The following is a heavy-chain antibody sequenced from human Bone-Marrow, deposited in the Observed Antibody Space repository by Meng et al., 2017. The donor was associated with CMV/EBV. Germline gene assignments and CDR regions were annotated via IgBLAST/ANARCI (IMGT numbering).Heavy chain of an antibody. CDR1: GFNFSNYA. CDR2: ISASGGST. D-gene: IGHD2-15*01. V-gene: IGHV3-23*01. CDR3: ARYCIAGSCRPRYGMDV. Sequence: GEFLKISCVASGFNFSNYAMSWVRQAPGKGLEWVSAISASGGSTYYADPVKGRFTISRDNSKNTLYLQMDSLRAEDTAVYYCARYCIAGSCRPRYGMDVWGQGTTVTVSS. J-gene: IGHJ6*02.